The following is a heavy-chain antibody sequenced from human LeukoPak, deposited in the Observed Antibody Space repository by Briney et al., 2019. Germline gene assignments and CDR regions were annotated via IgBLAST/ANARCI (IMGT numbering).Heavy chain of an antibody. CDR1: GFTFTNYA. CDR3: ARDSSPNAICGGDCYSIGYYFDY. V-gene: IGHV3-23*01. D-gene: IGHD2-21*02. Sequence: PGGSLRLSCAASGFTFTNYALSWVRQAPGKGLEWVSAINDGGGTTYYADSVKGRFTISRDNSKNTLYLQMNSLRAEDTAVYYCARDSSPNAICGGDCYSIGYYFDYWGQGTLVTVSS. J-gene: IGHJ4*02. CDR2: INDGGGTT.